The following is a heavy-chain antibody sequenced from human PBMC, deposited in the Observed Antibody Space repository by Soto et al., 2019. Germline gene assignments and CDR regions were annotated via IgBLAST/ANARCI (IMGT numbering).Heavy chain of an antibody. CDR1: GFSLSPSGVG. CDR2: IYWDDDK. J-gene: IGHJ6*02. V-gene: IGHV2-5*02. CDR3: VQSRCGGDCLQSYASHYYYGMDV. D-gene: IGHD2-21*02. Sequence: SGPTLVNPTQTLTLTCTFSGFSLSPSGVGVGWIRQPPGKALEWLALIYWDDDKRYSPSLRSRLTISKDTSKNQVVLTMTNMDPVDTATYYCVQSRCGGDCLQSYASHYYYGMDVWGQGT.